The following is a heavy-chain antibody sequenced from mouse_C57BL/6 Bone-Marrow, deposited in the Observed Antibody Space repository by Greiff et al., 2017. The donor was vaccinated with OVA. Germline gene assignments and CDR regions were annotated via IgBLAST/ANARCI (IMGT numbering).Heavy chain of an antibody. CDR2: INPSNGGT. CDR3: ARGILPWYFDV. Sequence: QVQLQQPGTELVKPGASGYTFTSYWMHWVKQRPGQGLEWIGNINPSNGGTNYNEKFKSKATLTVDKSSSTAYMQLSSLTSEDSAVYYCARGILPWYFDVWGTGTTVTVSS. CDR1: GYTFTSYW. J-gene: IGHJ1*03. V-gene: IGHV1-53*01.